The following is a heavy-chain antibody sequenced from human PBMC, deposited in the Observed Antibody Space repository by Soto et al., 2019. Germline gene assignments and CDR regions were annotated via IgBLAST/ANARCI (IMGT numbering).Heavy chain of an antibody. CDR3: ARRYKDGRRDCISTSCLFDP. Sequence: QVQLVESGGGVVQPGRSLRLSCAASGFTFNTYAMHWVRQAPGKGLEWVAVISFDGSNKLYADSVKGRFTISRDNSKNTLYLEMDSLTADDTAVYYCARRYKDGRRDCISTSCLFDPWGQGTLVTVSS. CDR2: ISFDGSNK. D-gene: IGHD2-2*01. J-gene: IGHJ5*02. CDR1: GFTFNTYA. V-gene: IGHV3-30-3*01.